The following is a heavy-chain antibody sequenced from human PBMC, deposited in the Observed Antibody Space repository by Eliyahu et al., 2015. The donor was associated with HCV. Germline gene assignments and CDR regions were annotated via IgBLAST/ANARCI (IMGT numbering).Heavy chain of an antibody. CDR1: GFTFSSYA. CDR3: AKSGGTYGNYFDF. Sequence: EVQLLESGGDLVPPGGSLRLSCAASGFTFSSYAMSWVRQAPGKGLEWVSTISTSGGSTYYADSVKGRFTISRDNSKNTLYLRMNSLRAEDTAVYYCAKSGGTYGNYFDFWGQGTLVTVSS. V-gene: IGHV3-23*01. D-gene: IGHD3-3*01. J-gene: IGHJ4*02. CDR2: ISTSGGST.